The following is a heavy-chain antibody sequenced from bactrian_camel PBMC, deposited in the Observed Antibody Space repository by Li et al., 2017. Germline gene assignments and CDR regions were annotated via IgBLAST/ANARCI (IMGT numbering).Heavy chain of an antibody. J-gene: IGHJ6*01. CDR1: GFVYTGYC. D-gene: IGHD1*01. V-gene: IGHV3S1*01. CDR2: IGDDSSKT. CDR3: ALRQSLYCAKRRPMRAADFDD. Sequence: HVQLVESGGGSVQAGGSLRLSCERSGFVYTGYCISWFRQAPGKEREEVAAIGDDSSKTAYAESVKGRFTISLDNAKIMAYLQLNSLKPEDTAMYYCALRQSLYCAKRRPMRAADFDDWGQGTQVTVS.